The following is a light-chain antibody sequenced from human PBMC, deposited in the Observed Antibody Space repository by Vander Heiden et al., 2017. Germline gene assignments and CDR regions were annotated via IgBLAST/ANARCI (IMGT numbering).Light chain of an antibody. Sequence: DNQMTQSPSPLSASLGDRVTITCRTSQSIGVYLNWYQQKPGKAPNLLIYIASSWQTGVPARFSGSGSGIDFTLTISSLQPEDSATYYCQQTYTSPRTFGGGTKVEIK. J-gene: IGKJ4*01. CDR3: QQTYTSPRT. V-gene: IGKV1-39*01. CDR2: IAS. CDR1: QSIGVY.